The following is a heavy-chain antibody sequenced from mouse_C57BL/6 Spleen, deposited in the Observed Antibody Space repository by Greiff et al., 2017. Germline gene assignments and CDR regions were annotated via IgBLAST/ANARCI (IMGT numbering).Heavy chain of an antibody. Sequence: EVNVVESGGGLVKPGGSLKLSCAASGFTFSSYAMSWVRQTPEKRLEWVATISDGGSYTYYPDNVKGRFTISRDNAKNNLYLQMSHLKSEDTAMYYCARDDYGSSYESYAMDYWGQGTSVTVSS. V-gene: IGHV5-4*01. CDR1: GFTFSSYA. CDR3: ARDDYGSSYESYAMDY. D-gene: IGHD1-1*01. CDR2: ISDGGSYT. J-gene: IGHJ4*01.